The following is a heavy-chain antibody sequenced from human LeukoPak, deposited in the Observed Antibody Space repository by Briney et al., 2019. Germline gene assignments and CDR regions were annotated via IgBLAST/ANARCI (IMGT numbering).Heavy chain of an antibody. CDR1: GGSFSGYY. CDR2: INHSGST. CDR3: AGQGYCSSTSCAQLDY. V-gene: IGHV4-34*01. Sequence: SETLSLTCAVYGGSFSGYYWSWIRQPPGMGLEWIGEINHSGSTNYNPSLKSRVTISVDTSKNQFSLKLSSVTAADTAVYYCAGQGYCSSTSCAQLDYWGQGTLVTVSS. D-gene: IGHD2-2*01. J-gene: IGHJ4*02.